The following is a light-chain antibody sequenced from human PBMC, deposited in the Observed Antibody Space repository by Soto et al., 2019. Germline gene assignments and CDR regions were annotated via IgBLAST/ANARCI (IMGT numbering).Light chain of an antibody. J-gene: IGLJ1*01. CDR1: SGSIASNY. CDR2: EDN. CDR3: QSYDSSNPDL. V-gene: IGLV6-57*04. Sequence: NFMLTQPHSVSESPGKTVTISCTRSSGSIASNYVQWYQQRPGSAPTTVIYEDNQRPSGVPDRFSGSIDSSSNSASLTISGLKTEDEADYYCQSYDSSNPDLFGTGTKLTVL.